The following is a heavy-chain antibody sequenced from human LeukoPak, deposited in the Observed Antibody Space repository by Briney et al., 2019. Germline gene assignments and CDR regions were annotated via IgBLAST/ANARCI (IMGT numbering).Heavy chain of an antibody. V-gene: IGHV3-53*01. J-gene: IGHJ6*03. CDR3: ARVWGHYYYYYMDV. CDR1: GFTVSSNY. CDR2: IYSGGST. Sequence: PGGSLRLSCAASGFTVSSNYMSWVRQAPGKGLEWVSVIYSGGSTYYADSVKGRFTISRDNSKNTLYLQMNSLRAEDTAVYYCARVWGHYYYYYMDVWGKGTTVTISS. D-gene: IGHD7-27*01.